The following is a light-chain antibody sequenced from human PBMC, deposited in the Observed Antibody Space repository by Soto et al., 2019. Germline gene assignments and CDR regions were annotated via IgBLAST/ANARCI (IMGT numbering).Light chain of an antibody. Sequence: QAVVTQEPSLTVSPGGTVTLTCASSTGAVTTGYYPSWFQQKPGQAPRALIYSTNKKHSWTPARFSGSLIGGKAALTLSDVQPDDEAEYYCLLNDGGFQVFGGGTKLTVL. CDR3: LLNDGGFQV. V-gene: IGLV7-43*01. J-gene: IGLJ3*02. CDR2: STN. CDR1: TGAVTTGYY.